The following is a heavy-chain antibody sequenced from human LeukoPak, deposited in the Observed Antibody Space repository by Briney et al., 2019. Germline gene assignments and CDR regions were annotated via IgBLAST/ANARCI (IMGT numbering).Heavy chain of an antibody. V-gene: IGHV4-4*07. D-gene: IGHD2-21*01. CDR3: ARDYSPIIYGVRSDVKVFDI. CDR2: IYTSGST. J-gene: IGHJ3*02. Sequence: SETLSLTGTVSGGSISSYYWSWIRQPAGKGLEWIGRIYTSGSTNYNPSLKSRVTMSVDTSKNQFSLKLSSVTAADTAVYYCARDYSPIIYGVRSDVKVFDIWGQGTMVTVSS. CDR1: GGSISSYY.